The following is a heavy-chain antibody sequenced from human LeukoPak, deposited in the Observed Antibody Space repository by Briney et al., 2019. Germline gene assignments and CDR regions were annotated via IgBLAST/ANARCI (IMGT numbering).Heavy chain of an antibody. D-gene: IGHD2-2*01. CDR3: ARALGYCSSTSCYGGDV. V-gene: IGHV3-21*01. Sequence: DSIQGRFTISRDNAKNSLYLQMNSLRAEDTAVYYCARALGYCSSTSCYGGDVWGQGTTVTVSS. J-gene: IGHJ6*02.